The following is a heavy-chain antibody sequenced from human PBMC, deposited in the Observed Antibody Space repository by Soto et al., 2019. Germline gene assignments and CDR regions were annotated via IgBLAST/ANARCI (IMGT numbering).Heavy chain of an antibody. D-gene: IGHD3-22*01. CDR1: NDSLRNYY. Sequence: PSETLSLTCSVSNDSLRNYYGSWIRQPPGKGLDWIGYIDYSGRTKYTSSLKSRVTISVDTSRNQFSLKLTSVTAADTAVYFCARYSYDSSGFYTWFDPWGHGTLVTVSS. V-gene: IGHV4-59*08. J-gene: IGHJ5*02. CDR2: IDYSGRT. CDR3: ARYSYDSSGFYTWFDP.